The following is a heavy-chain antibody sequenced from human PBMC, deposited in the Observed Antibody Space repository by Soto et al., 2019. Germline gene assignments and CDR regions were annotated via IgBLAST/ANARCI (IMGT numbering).Heavy chain of an antibody. D-gene: IGHD5-18*01. V-gene: IGHV3-15*01. Sequence: GGSLRLSCAASGFTFSNAWMSWVRQAPGKGLEWVGRIKSKTDGGTTDYAAPVKGRFTISRDDSKNTLYLQMNSLKTEDTAVYYCTTDVDTAMVTYYYYYYMDVWGKGTTVTVSS. CDR3: TTDVDTAMVTYYYYYYMDV. J-gene: IGHJ6*03. CDR2: IKSKTDGGTT. CDR1: GFTFSNAW.